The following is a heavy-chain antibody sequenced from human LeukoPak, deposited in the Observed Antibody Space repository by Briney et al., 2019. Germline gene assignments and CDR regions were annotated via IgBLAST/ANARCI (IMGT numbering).Heavy chain of an antibody. V-gene: IGHV4-59*01. J-gene: IGHJ5*02. Sequence: SETLSLTCTVSGGSISSYYWSWIRQPPGKGLEWIGYIYYSGSTNYNPSLKSRVTISVDTSKNQFSLKLSSVTAADTAVYYCARVYSGYDVYWFDPWGQGTLVTVSS. D-gene: IGHD5-12*01. CDR2: IYYSGST. CDR1: GGSISSYY. CDR3: ARVYSGYDVYWFDP.